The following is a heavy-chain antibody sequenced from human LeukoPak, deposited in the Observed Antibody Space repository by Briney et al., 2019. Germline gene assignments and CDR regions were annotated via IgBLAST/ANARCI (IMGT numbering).Heavy chain of an antibody. CDR3: ARSTLVDTAMVPFDY. J-gene: IGHJ4*02. CDR2: IYPGDSDT. CDR1: GYSFTSYW. Sequence: GESLKISCKGSGYSFTSYWIGWVRQMPGKGLEWMGIIYPGDSDTRYSPSFQGQVTISADKSISTAYLQWSSLKASGTAMYYCARSTLVDTAMVPFDYWGQGTLVTVSS. D-gene: IGHD5-18*01. V-gene: IGHV5-51*01.